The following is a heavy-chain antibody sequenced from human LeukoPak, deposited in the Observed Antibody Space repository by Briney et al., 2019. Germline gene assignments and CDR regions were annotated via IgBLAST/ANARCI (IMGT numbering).Heavy chain of an antibody. CDR1: GGSMSPYH. CDR2: IYYSGST. V-gene: IGHV4-59*08. J-gene: IGHJ4*02. D-gene: IGHD6-19*01. CDR3: ARAVSGRFDY. Sequence: SETLSLTCTVSGGSMSPYHWGWIRQPPGKGLEWTGYIYYSGSTNYNPSLNSRVTIAVDTSKNQFSLRLSSVTAADTAIYYCARAVSGRFDYWGQGTLVTVSS.